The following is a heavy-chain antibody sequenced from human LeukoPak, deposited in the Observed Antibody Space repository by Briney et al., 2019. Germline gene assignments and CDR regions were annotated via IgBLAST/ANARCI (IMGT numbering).Heavy chain of an antibody. J-gene: IGHJ5*02. Sequence: SETLSLTCTVSGGSISSSSYYWGWIRQPPGKGLEWIGSIYYSGSTYYNPSLKSRVTISVDKSKNQFSLKLSSVTAADTAVYYCARSERWDNSSFPTSYLPNWFDPWGQGTLVTVSS. CDR3: ARSERWDNSSFPTSYLPNWFDP. D-gene: IGHD6-6*01. CDR1: GGSISSSSYY. CDR2: IYYSGST. V-gene: IGHV4-39*07.